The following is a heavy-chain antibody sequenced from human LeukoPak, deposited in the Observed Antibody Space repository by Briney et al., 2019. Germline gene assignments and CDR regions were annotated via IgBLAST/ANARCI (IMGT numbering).Heavy chain of an antibody. CDR2: ISGGSGTT. Sequence: GGSPRLSCAAPGFTFSSYGMSWVRQSPGKGLEWVSGISGGSGTTYYAYYADSVKGRFTISRDNSKNTLYLQMNSLRAEDTAVYYCAKFDEALTGYFGYWGQGTLVTVSS. V-gene: IGHV3-23*01. D-gene: IGHD3-9*01. J-gene: IGHJ4*02. CDR1: GFTFSSYG. CDR3: AKFDEALTGYFGY.